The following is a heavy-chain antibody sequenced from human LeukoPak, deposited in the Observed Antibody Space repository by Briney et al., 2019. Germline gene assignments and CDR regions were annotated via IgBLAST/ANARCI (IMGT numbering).Heavy chain of an antibody. CDR2: ISSKGGST. V-gene: IGHV3-64*01. CDR1: GFTFSSYA. D-gene: IGHD3-22*01. CDR3: ARDLDPDGGYDSSGGPVTTLFC. J-gene: IGHJ4*02. Sequence: GGSLRLSCAASGFTFSSYAMHWVRQAPGKGLEYVSAISSKGGSTYYANSVKGRFTISRDNSKNTLYLQMGSLRAEDMAVYYCARDLDPDGGYDSSGGPVTTLFCWGQGTLVTVYS.